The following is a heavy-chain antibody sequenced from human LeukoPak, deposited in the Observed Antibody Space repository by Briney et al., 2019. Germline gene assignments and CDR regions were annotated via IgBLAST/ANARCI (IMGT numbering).Heavy chain of an antibody. J-gene: IGHJ3*02. CDR2: INPNTGGT. CDR3: ARESDTSGYAFDI. Sequence: GASLKVPCKASGYTFTGYYMYWVRQAPGQGLEWMGWINPNTGGTSYAQNFQGRVTMTRDTSINTAYMELSRLTSDDTAVYFCARESDTSGYAFDIWGQGTLVSVSS. CDR1: GYTFTGYY. V-gene: IGHV1-2*02. D-gene: IGHD6-19*01.